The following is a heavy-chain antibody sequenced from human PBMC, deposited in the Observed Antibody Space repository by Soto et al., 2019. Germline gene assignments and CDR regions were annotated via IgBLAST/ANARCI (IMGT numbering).Heavy chain of an antibody. CDR1: GGSISSYY. J-gene: IGHJ4*02. V-gene: IGHV4-59*08. CDR2: IYYSGST. Sequence: PSETLSLTCTVSGGSISSYYWSWIRQPPGKGLEWIGYIYYSGSTNYNPSLKSRVTISVDTSKNQFSLKLSSVTAADTAVYYCARGGSYSSFHFDYWGQGTLVTVSS. CDR3: ARGGSYSSFHFDY. D-gene: IGHD1-26*01.